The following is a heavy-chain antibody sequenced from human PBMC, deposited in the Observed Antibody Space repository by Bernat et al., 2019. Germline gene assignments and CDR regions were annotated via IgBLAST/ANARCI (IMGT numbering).Heavy chain of an antibody. CDR2: IWYDGSNK. Sequence: QVQLMESGGGVVQPGRSLRLSCAASGFTFSNYGMQWIRQAPGEGLEWVAVIWYDGSNKYYADSVKGRFTISRDNSRNTLYLQMNSLRAEDTAVYYCARHSSPFGDYETVDSWGQGTLVTVSS. D-gene: IGHD4-17*01. CDR1: GFTFSNYG. CDR3: ARHSSPFGDYETVDS. V-gene: IGHV3-33*01. J-gene: IGHJ4*02.